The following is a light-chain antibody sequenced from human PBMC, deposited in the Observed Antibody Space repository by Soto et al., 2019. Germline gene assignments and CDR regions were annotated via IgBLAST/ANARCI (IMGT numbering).Light chain of an antibody. Sequence: EIVLTQSPATLSLSPGERATLSCRASQSVSSYLAWYQQKPGQAPRLLIYDASNRANGIPARFSGSGSGTDFTLTISSLEPEDFAIYYCQQRQYWPPITFGQGTRLEIK. V-gene: IGKV3-11*01. CDR3: QQRQYWPPIT. J-gene: IGKJ5*01. CDR2: DAS. CDR1: QSVSSY.